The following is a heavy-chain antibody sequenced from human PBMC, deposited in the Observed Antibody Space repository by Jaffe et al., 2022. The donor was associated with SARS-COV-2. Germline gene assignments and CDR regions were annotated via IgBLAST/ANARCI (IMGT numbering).Heavy chain of an antibody. CDR2: INHSGST. J-gene: IGHJ4*02. Sequence: QVQLQQWGAGLLKPSETLSLTCAVYGGSFSGYYWSWIRQPPGKGLEWIGEINHSGSTNYNPSLKSRVTISVDTSKNQFSLKLSSVTAADTAVYYCARGSVYGAALDWGQGTLVTVSS. CDR3: ARGSVYGAALD. D-gene: IGHD6-6*01. CDR1: GGSFSGYY. V-gene: IGHV4-34*01.